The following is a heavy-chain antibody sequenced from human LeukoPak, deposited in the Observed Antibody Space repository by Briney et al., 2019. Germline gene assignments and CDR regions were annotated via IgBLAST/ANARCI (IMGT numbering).Heavy chain of an antibody. D-gene: IGHD3-3*01. Sequence: GGSLRLSCAASGFTFEDYAMYWVRQAPGKGLEWVSGISWNSGNVGYADSVKGRFTISRDNAKNSLYLQMNSLKTEDTAVYYCTTDDFWSGYYAWRARDYWGQGTLVTVSS. CDR2: ISWNSGNV. CDR1: GFTFEDYA. J-gene: IGHJ4*02. CDR3: TTDDFWSGYYAWRARDY. V-gene: IGHV3-9*01.